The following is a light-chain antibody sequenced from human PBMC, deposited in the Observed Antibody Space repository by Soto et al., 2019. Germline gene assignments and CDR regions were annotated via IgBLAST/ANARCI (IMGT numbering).Light chain of an antibody. V-gene: IGLV1-44*01. CDR1: SSDIGSNT. J-gene: IGLJ2*01. CDR2: SNN. Sequence: QLVLTQPPSASGTPGQRVTISCSGSSSDIGSNTVNWYQQLPGTAPKLLIYSNNQRPSGVPDRFSGSKSGTSASLAISGLQSEDEAYYYCAAWDDSLNGHVVFGGGTKLTVL. CDR3: AAWDDSLNGHVV.